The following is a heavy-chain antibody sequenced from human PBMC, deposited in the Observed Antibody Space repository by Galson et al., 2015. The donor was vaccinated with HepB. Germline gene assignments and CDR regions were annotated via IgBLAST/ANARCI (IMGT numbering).Heavy chain of an antibody. V-gene: IGHV3-73*01. CDR1: GFTFSGSA. J-gene: IGHJ4*02. D-gene: IGHD3-10*01. CDR2: IRSKGNSHAT. Sequence: LRLSCAASGFTFSGSAMHWVRQASGKGLEWVGRIRSKGNSHATAYAASVKGRFTISRDDSKNTAYLQMNSLKPEDTAVYYCTRDTGDYYGSGDYWGQGTLVTVSS. CDR3: TRDTGDYYGSGDY.